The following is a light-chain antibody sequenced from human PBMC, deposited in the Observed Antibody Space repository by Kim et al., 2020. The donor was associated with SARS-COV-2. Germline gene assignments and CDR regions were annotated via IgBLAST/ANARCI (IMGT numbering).Light chain of an antibody. CDR3: CSYAGSSAFVV. Sequence: QSALTQPASVSGSPGQSITISCTGTSSDVGKYDLVSRYQEHPGKAPKLMIYEVTKRPSGVSDRFSGSKSGNTASLTISGLQAEDEGDYYCCSYAGSSAFVVFGGGTQLTVL. V-gene: IGLV2-23*02. CDR2: EVT. CDR1: SSDVGKYDL. J-gene: IGLJ2*01.